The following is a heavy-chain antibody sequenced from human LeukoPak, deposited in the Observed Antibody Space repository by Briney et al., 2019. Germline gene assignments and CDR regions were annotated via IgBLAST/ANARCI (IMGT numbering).Heavy chain of an antibody. D-gene: IGHD3-3*01. CDR1: GFTFSSYG. CDR2: IWYDGSNK. V-gene: IGHV3-33*06. Sequence: PGGSLRLSCAASGFTFSSYGMHWVRQAPGKGLEWVAVIWYDGSNKYYADSVKGRFTISRDNSKNTLYLQTNSLRAEDTAVYYCAKDLRRDYDFWSGYLGGGSDYWGQGTLVTVSS. CDR3: AKDLRRDYDFWSGYLGGGSDY. J-gene: IGHJ4*02.